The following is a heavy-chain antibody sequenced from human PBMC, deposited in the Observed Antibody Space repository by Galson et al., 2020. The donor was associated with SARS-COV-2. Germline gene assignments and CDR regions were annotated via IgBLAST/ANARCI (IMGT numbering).Heavy chain of an antibody. J-gene: IGHJ3*02. CDR3: AREMGVGALADAFDI. V-gene: IGHV4-38-2*02. CDR2: IYHSGST. D-gene: IGHD3-10*01. Sequence: SETLSLTCTVSGYSISSGYYWGWIRQPPGKGLEWIGSIYHSGSTYYNPSLKSRVTISVDTSKNQFSLKLSSVTAADTAVYYCAREMGVGALADAFDIWGQGTLVTVSS. CDR1: GYSISSGYY.